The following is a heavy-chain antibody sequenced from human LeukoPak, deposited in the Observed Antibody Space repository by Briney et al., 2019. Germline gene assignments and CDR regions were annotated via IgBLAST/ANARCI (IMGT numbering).Heavy chain of an antibody. CDR3: ARAGTSGWYGEY. Sequence: PSETLSLTCSVSGGSINGYYWKWIRQPPGKGLEWIGYIAYNGNTNHSPSLKSRVTMSIDTSKNQFSLKLPSVTAADTAVYYCARAGTSGWYGEYWGRGILVTVSS. V-gene: IGHV4-59*01. D-gene: IGHD6-19*01. CDR2: IAYNGNT. J-gene: IGHJ4*02. CDR1: GGSINGYY.